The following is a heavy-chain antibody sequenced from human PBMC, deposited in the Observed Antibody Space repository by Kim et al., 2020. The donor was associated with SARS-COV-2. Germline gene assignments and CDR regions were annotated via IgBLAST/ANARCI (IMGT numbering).Heavy chain of an antibody. J-gene: IGHJ6*02. D-gene: IGHD2-2*01. CDR2: IYSGGST. Sequence: GGSLRLSCAASGFTVSSNYMSWVRQAPGKGLEWVSVIYSGGSTYYADSVKGRFTISRDNSKNTLYLQMNSLRAEDTAVYYCARDLVVVTGNYYYYGMDVWGQGTTVTVSS. CDR3: ARDLVVVTGNYYYYGMDV. V-gene: IGHV3-53*01. CDR1: GFTVSSNY.